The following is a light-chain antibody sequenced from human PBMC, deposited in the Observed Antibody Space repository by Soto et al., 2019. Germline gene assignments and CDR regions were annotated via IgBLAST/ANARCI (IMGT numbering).Light chain of an antibody. CDR3: QQYDNYPLT. CDR2: DAS. CDR1: QSVRSW. Sequence: DIQMTQSPATLSASVGDRVTITCRASQSVRSWLAWYQQKPGTAPKLLIFDASRLESGVPSRFSGSASGTESTLTISSLQPDDFATYYCQQYDNYPLTFGGGTKVEIK. V-gene: IGKV1-5*01. J-gene: IGKJ4*01.